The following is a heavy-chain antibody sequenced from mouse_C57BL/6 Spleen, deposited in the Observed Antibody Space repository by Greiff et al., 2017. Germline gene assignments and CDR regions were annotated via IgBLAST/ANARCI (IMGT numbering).Heavy chain of an antibody. V-gene: IGHV14-4*01. D-gene: IGHD1-1*01. CDR2: IDPENGDT. Sequence: EVQLQESGAELVRPGASVKLSCTASGFNIKDDYMHWVKQRPEQGLEWIGWIDPENGDTEYASKFQGKATITADTSSNTAYLQLSSLTSEDTAVYYCTTTVVHYYYAMDYWGQGTSVTVSS. CDR3: TTTVVHYYYAMDY. CDR1: GFNIKDDY. J-gene: IGHJ4*01.